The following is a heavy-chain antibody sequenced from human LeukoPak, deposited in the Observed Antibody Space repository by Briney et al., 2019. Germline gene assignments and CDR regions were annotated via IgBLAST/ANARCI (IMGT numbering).Heavy chain of an antibody. Sequence: GASVKVSCKASGYTFTGYYMHWVRQAPGQGLEWMGRINPNSGGTNYAQKFQGRVTMTRDTSISTAYMELSRPRSDDTAVYYCARDESQQLVLDNWFDPWGQGTLVTVSS. CDR3: ARDESQQLVLDNWFDP. V-gene: IGHV1-2*06. J-gene: IGHJ5*02. CDR2: INPNSGGT. CDR1: GYTFTGYY. D-gene: IGHD6-13*01.